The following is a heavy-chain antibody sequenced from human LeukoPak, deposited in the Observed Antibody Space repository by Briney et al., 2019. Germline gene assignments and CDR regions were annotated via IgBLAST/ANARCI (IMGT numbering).Heavy chain of an antibody. CDR3: AKEPTASYYYYYMNV. D-gene: IGHD5-18*01. J-gene: IGHJ6*03. V-gene: IGHV3-23*01. CDR1: GFTFSSYA. CDR2: ISGSGVGT. Sequence: GGSLRLSCVASGFTFSSYAMSWVRQAPGKGLEWVSAISGSGVGTYYADSVKGRFTISRDNSKDTLYVQMNSLRAEDTAIYYCAKEPTASYYYYYMNVWGKGTTVTVSS.